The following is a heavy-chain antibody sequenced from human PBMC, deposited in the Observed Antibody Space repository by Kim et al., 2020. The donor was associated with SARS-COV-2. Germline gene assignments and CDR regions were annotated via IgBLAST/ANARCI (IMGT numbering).Heavy chain of an antibody. J-gene: IGHJ1*01. CDR1: GFTFSTYA. CDR3: VNEYYGFKRGWAY. D-gene: IGHD3-3*01. Sequence: GGSLRLSCAASGFTFSTYAMHWVRQSPGKGLEWVAAIWYDGSKKYYARSVEGRFTISRDNSKNTLYLQMGNLIQEDAAVYYCVNEYYGFKRGWAYCGQG. V-gene: IGHV3-33*03. CDR2: IWYDGSKK.